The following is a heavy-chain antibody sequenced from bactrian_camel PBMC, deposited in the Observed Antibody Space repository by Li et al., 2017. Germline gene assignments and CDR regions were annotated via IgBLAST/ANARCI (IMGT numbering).Heavy chain of an antibody. CDR3: AAFCSGGYWSFKY. CDR1: GYYSGYC. Sequence: VQLVESGGGSVQAGGSLRLACTHSGYYSGYCLGWFRQAPGKEREGVAGISAGGGGTYYAESVKGRFTISRDNAKNTVYLQMNSLKPEDTAMYYCAAFCSGGYWSFKYWGQGTQVTVS. CDR2: ISAGGGGT. V-gene: IGHV3S40*01. D-gene: IGHD2*01. J-gene: IGHJ4*01.